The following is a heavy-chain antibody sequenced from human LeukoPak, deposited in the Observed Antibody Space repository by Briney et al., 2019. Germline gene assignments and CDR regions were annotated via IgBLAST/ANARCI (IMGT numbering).Heavy chain of an antibody. V-gene: IGHV3-33*01. Sequence: GTSLRLSCEASGFIFNHYALHWVRQAPHKGLEWVAVIRSDGTNRYYADSVKGRFSIFRDDSQKRVFLQMNSLRAEDTAVHYCVRDAQRGFDYSNSLQYWGQGALVTVSS. CDR1: GFIFNHYA. CDR3: VRDAQRGFDYSNSLQY. D-gene: IGHD4-11*01. J-gene: IGHJ4*02. CDR2: IRSDGTNR.